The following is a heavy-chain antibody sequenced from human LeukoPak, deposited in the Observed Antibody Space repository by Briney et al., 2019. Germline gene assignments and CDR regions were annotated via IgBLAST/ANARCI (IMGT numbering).Heavy chain of an antibody. Sequence: GGSLRLSCAASGFTFSDYTMNWVRLAPGKGLEWVSSISGSSNYIYYAGSVKGRFTISRGNAKNSLYLQMNSLRAEDTAVYYCAKKGYYDGSGYYMYYFDHWGQGTLVTVSS. D-gene: IGHD3-22*01. V-gene: IGHV3-21*04. CDR2: ISGSSNYI. CDR3: AKKGYYDGSGYYMYYFDH. J-gene: IGHJ4*02. CDR1: GFTFSDYT.